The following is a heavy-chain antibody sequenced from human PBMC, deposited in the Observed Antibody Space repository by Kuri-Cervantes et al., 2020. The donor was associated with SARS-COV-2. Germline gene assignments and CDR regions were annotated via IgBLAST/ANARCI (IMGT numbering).Heavy chain of an antibody. V-gene: IGHV3-11*04. D-gene: IGHD2-2*01. Sequence: GESLKISCAASGFPFSDYYMSWIRQAPGKGPECLSYISSSGSTIYYADSVKGRFTISRDNAKNSLYLQMNSLRAEDTAVYYCARDQIVVVPAARKYYYYGMDVWGQGTTVTVSS. CDR3: ARDQIVVVPAARKYYYYGMDV. CDR1: GFPFSDYY. J-gene: IGHJ6*02. CDR2: ISSSGSTI.